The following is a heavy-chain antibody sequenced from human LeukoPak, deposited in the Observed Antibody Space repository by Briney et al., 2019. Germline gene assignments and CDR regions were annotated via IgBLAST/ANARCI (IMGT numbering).Heavy chain of an antibody. CDR3: ARVTGSRYSDY. J-gene: IGHJ4*02. CDR1: GFTFTSYT. Sequence: GGSLRLSCAASGFTFTSYTMNWVRQAPGKGLEWVSVVYSGDTTYCADSVKGRFTISRDKSKNTLYLQMNSLRVDDTAVYYCARVTGSRYSDYWGQGTLVSVSS. D-gene: IGHD1-1*01. CDR2: VYSGDTT. V-gene: IGHV3-66*01.